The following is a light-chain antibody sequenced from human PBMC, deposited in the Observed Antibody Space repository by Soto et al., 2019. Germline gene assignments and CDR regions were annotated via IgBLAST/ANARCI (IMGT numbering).Light chain of an antibody. Sequence: DIQMTQSPSSLSASVGDRVTITCQASQDISNYLNWYQQKVWRAPTLLIYDASNSETGVPSRFTGSGSGTDFTLTITSLQPEDIATYYCQQYFDLLSFGGGTKVEIK. V-gene: IGKV1-33*01. CDR2: DAS. CDR1: QDISNY. J-gene: IGKJ4*01. CDR3: QQYFDLLS.